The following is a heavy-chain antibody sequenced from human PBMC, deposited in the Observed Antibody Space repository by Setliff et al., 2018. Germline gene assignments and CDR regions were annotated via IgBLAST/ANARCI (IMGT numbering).Heavy chain of an antibody. V-gene: IGHV5-51*01. CDR3: ARQAIFGSDAFDI. J-gene: IGHJ3*02. CDR2: IYPGDSDT. D-gene: IGHD3-3*01. CDR1: GYSFTSYW. Sequence: GASLKLSCKGSGYSFTSYWIGWVRQMPGKGLEWMGIIYPGDSDTRYSPSFQGQVTISADKSISTAYLQWSSLKASDTAMYYCARQAIFGSDAFDIWGQGTMVTVSS.